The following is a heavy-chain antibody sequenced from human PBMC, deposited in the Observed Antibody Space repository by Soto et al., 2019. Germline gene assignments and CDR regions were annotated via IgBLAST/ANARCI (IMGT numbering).Heavy chain of an antibody. J-gene: IGHJ4*02. CDR3: ARIAYFDSTGYYYYFDY. CDR1: GYSISKGYF. Sequence: PSETLSLTCRVSGYSISKGYFCGWMRQPPGKGLEWIDSWYRSGVTYYNPSLNGRVTMSVDTSKNQFSLQLSSVTAADMAVYYCARIAYFDSTGYYYYFDYWGQGALVTVSS. D-gene: IGHD3-22*01. CDR2: WYRSGVT. V-gene: IGHV4-38-2*01.